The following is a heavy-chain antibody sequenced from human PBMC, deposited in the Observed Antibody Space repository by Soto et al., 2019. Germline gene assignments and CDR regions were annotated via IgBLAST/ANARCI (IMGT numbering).Heavy chain of an antibody. J-gene: IGHJ6*02. V-gene: IGHV4-59*01. CDR1: GGSISSYY. CDR2: IYYSGST. CDR3: ARLRYNCNYVGLRHNYYYGMDV. D-gene: IGHD1-7*01. Sequence: SETLSLTCTVSGGSISSYYWSWIRQPPGKGLEWIGYIYYSGSTNYNPSLKSRVTISVDTSKNQFSLKLSSVTAADTAVYYCARLRYNCNYVGLRHNYYYGMDVWGQGTTVTVSS.